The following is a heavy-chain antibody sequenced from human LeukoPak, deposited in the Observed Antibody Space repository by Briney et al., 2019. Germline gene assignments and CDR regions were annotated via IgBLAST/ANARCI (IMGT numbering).Heavy chain of an antibody. CDR2: IDPSDSYT. V-gene: IGHV5-10-1*01. D-gene: IGHD3-9*01. CDR3: ARHSADYDILTGASDDAFDI. Sequence: GESLKISCKGSGYSFTSYWISWVRQMPGKGLEWMGRIDPSDSYTNYSPSFQGHVTISADKSISTAYLQWSSLKASDTAMYYCARHSADYDILTGASDDAFDIWGQGAMVTVSS. J-gene: IGHJ3*02. CDR1: GYSFTSYW.